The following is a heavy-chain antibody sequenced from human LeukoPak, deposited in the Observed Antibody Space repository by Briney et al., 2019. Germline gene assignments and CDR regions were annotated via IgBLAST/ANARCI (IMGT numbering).Heavy chain of an antibody. CDR3: ARDEYYYDRSAHHYFFDY. CDR1: GFAFSSFG. V-gene: IGHV3-33*01. Sequence: GGSLRLSCAASGFAFSSFGMHWVRQAPGKGLEWVAVIWYDGTNKYYADSVKGRFTISRDNSKNTLYLQIDSLRAEDTAVYYCARDEYYYDRSAHHYFFDYWGQGTLVTVSS. J-gene: IGHJ4*02. CDR2: IWYDGTNK. D-gene: IGHD3-22*01.